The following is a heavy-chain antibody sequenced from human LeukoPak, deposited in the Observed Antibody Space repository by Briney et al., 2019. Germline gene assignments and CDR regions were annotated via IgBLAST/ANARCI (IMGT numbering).Heavy chain of an antibody. CDR1: GYTISSGYY. J-gene: IGHJ4*02. Sequence: SETLSLTCTVSGYTISSGYYWGWIWQTPGKGLEWIGSFYYRGNTYYNPSLKSRVTMSVDTSKNQFSLKLSSVTAADMAVYYCARDRGTWNDDGFDYWGQGTLVTVSS. D-gene: IGHD1-1*01. CDR2: FYYRGNT. V-gene: IGHV4-38-2*02. CDR3: ARDRGTWNDDGFDY.